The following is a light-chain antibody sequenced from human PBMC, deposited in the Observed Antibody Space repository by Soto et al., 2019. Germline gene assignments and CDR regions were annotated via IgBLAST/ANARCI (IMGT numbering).Light chain of an antibody. CDR2: GAS. Sequence: DIDMTQSPSALSASVGDRVTITCRASEDVSDWLAWYQQKPGQSPKLLIHGASTLESGVPSRFSGSGYGSQFTLTISSLLPDDLATYYCQEYNRYSPTFGPGTKVDIK. CDR1: EDVSDW. V-gene: IGKV1-5*01. J-gene: IGKJ1*01. CDR3: QEYNRYSPT.